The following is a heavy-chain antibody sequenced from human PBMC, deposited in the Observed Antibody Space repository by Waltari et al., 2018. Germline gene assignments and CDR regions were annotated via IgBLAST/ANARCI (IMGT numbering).Heavy chain of an antibody. V-gene: IGHV3-30*18. D-gene: IGHD6-13*01. J-gene: IGHJ3*02. Sequence: QVQLVESGGGVVQPGRSLRPSCAASGFPCSGYGIHWVRPAPGQGLEGVAVIWYDGSNKYYADSVKGRFTISRDNSKNTLYLQMNSLRAEDTAMYYCAKNRQAAAYAFDIWGQGTMVTVSS. CDR1: GFPCSGYG. CDR3: AKNRQAAAYAFDI. CDR2: IWYDGSNK.